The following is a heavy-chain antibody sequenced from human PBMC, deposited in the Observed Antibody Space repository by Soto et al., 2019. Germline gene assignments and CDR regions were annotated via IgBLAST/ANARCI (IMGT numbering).Heavy chain of an antibody. D-gene: IGHD3-10*01. Sequence: GGSLRLSCAASGFTFSSYAMSWVRQAPGKGLEWVSAISGSGGSTYYADSVKGRFTISRDNSKNTLYLQMNSLRAEDTAVYYCAKDGWGRRVYYYYYMDVWGKGTTVTVSS. V-gene: IGHV3-23*01. J-gene: IGHJ6*03. CDR2: ISGSGGST. CDR3: AKDGWGRRVYYYYYMDV. CDR1: GFTFSSYA.